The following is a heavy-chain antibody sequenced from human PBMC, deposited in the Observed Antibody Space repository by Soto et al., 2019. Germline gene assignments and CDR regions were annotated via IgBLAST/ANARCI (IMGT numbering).Heavy chain of an antibody. CDR1: GGSISSGGYY. CDR2: IYYSGST. V-gene: IGHV4-31*03. CDR3: ARGIAAAGINWFDP. D-gene: IGHD6-13*01. J-gene: IGHJ5*02. Sequence: QVQLQESGPGLVKPSQTLSLTCTVSGGSISSGGYYWSWIRQHPGKGLEWIGYIYYSGSTYYNPSLKSRVTISVDTSKNQFSLKLSSVTAADTAVYYCARGIAAAGINWFDPWGQGTLVTVSS.